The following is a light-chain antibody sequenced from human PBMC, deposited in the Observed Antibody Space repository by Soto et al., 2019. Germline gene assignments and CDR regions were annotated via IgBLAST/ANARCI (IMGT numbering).Light chain of an antibody. CDR2: YDD. CDR1: TSNIGNNA. J-gene: IGLJ3*02. V-gene: IGLV1-36*01. Sequence: QSVLTQPPLVSGAPGQRVTISCSGSTSNIGNNAVNWYQQLPGKAPRALIYYDDLLPTGVSKRFSGSKSGTSVSLAISGLQSDDEADYYCASWDDTLSGVVFGGGTKLTVL. CDR3: ASWDDTLSGVV.